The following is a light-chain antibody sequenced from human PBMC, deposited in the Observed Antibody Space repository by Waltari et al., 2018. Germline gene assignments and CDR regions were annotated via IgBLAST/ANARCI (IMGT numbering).Light chain of an antibody. CDR2: AAS. CDR3: QQVNTYPLT. Sequence: DIQLTQSPSFLSASVGDRVTITCRASQGVTTYLAWYQQKPGKAPKLLIYAASTLQSGVPSRFSGSGSGTDFTLAISSLQPEDFATYYCQQVNTYPLTFGGGTKVGIK. CDR1: QGVTTY. V-gene: IGKV1-9*01. J-gene: IGKJ4*01.